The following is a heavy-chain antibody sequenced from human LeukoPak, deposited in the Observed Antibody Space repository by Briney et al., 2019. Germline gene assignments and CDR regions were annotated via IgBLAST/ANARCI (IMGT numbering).Heavy chain of an antibody. D-gene: IGHD2-2*01. V-gene: IGHV1-8*01. J-gene: IGHJ5*02. CDR1: GYTFTSYD. CDR2: MNPNSGNT. CDR3: ARDPYQLLRAGTWFDP. Sequence: ASVKVSCKASGYTFTSYDINWVRQATGQGLEWMGWMNPNSGNTGYAQKFQGRVTMTRNTSISTAYRELSSLRSEDTAVYYCARDPYQLLRAGTWFDPWGQGTLVTVSS.